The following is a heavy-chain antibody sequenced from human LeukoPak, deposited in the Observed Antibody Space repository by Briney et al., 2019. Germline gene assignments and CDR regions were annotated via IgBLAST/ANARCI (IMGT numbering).Heavy chain of an antibody. CDR2: VKKDGNQ. D-gene: IGHD4-17*01. V-gene: IGHV3-7*01. CDR1: GFTFTRLW. Sequence: GGSLRLSCAASGFTFTRLWMGWVRQAPGKGLEWVASVKKDGNQYSVDSVKGRFIISRDNARNPLSLQMSSLRVEDTAIYFCARGPDYGDRLDYFDYWGQGTLVTVSS. J-gene: IGHJ4*02. CDR3: ARGPDYGDRLDYFDY.